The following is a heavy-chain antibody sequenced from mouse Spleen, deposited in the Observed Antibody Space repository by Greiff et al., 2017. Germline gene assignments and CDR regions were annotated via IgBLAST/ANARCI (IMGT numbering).Heavy chain of an antibody. D-gene: IGHD1-1*01. CDR2: IDPANGNT. CDR3: ARKGLYGSSYGDY. Sequence: VQLQQSGAELVKPGASVKLSCTASGFNIKDTYMHWVKQRPEQGLEWIGRIDPANGNTKYDPKFQGKATITADTSSNTAYLQLSSLTSEDTAVYYCARKGLYGSSYGDYWGQGTTLTVSS. J-gene: IGHJ2*01. CDR1: GFNIKDTY. V-gene: IGHV14-3*02.